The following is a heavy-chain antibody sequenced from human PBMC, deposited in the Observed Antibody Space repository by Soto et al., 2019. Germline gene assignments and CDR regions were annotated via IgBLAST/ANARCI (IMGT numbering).Heavy chain of an antibody. J-gene: IGHJ5*02. V-gene: IGHV1-18*04. Sequence: ASVKVSCKASGYTFTSYGISWVRQAPGQGLEWMGWISAYNGNTNYAQKLQGRVTMTTDTSTSTAYMELRSLRSDDTAVYYCARDRYDFWSGYPRVNWFDPWGQGTLVTVSS. CDR3: ARDRYDFWSGYPRVNWFDP. D-gene: IGHD3-3*01. CDR2: ISAYNGNT. CDR1: GYTFTSYG.